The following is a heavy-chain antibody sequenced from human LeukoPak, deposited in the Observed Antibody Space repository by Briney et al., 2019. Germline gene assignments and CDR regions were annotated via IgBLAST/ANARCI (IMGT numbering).Heavy chain of an antibody. CDR2: ISGSGGST. V-gene: IGHV3-23*01. CDR3: ANSPYGSGSYEDY. CDR1: GFTFSKAW. Sequence: GSLRLSCVASGFTFSKAWMSWIRQAPGKGLEWVSAISGSGGSTYYADSVKGRFTISRDNSKSTLYLQMNSLRAEDTAVYYCANSPYGSGSYEDYWGQGTLVTVSS. D-gene: IGHD3-10*01. J-gene: IGHJ4*02.